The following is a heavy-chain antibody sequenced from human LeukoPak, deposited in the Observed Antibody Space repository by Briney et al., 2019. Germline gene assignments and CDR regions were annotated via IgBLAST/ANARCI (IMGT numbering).Heavy chain of an antibody. Sequence: GGSLRLSCAASGFNFSSFVLHWVRQAPGKGLEWVAVIWYDGSNKYYADSVKGRFTISRDNSKNTLYLQMNSLRAEDTAVYYCARGPSAYPKCFDYWGQGTLVTVSS. V-gene: IGHV3-33*01. CDR3: ARGPSAYPKCFDY. D-gene: IGHD5-12*01. J-gene: IGHJ4*02. CDR2: IWYDGSNK. CDR1: GFNFSSFV.